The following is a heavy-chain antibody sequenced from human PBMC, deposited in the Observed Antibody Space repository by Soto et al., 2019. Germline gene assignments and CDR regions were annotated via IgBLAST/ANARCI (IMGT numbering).Heavy chain of an antibody. CDR1: GGSINSSTYY. J-gene: IGHJ5*02. CDR3: ARHAGYSSGRRWFDP. D-gene: IGHD3-22*01. V-gene: IGHV4-39*01. CDR2: IYYSGST. Sequence: PSETLSLTCSVSGGSINSSTYYWGWIRQPPGKGLEWIGSIYYSGSTYYNPSLRSRVTISVDTSKNQFSLKLSSVTAADTAVYFCARHAGYSSGRRWFDPWGQGTLVTVSS.